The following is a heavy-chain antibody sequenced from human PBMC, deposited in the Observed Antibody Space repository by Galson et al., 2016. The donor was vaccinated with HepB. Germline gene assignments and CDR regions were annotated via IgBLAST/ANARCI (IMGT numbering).Heavy chain of an antibody. J-gene: IGHJ4*02. CDR1: GFTFKPYY. D-gene: IGHD2/OR15-2a*01. V-gene: IGHV3-11*06. Sequence: SLRLSCAVSGFTFKPYYMTWVRQAPGKGLEWISFINNDGSSSEVADYVKGRFTISRDYVNNAVFLQMNSLRDEDTAIYYCARAFHWGQGGLVSVS. CDR3: ARAFH. CDR2: INNDGSSS.